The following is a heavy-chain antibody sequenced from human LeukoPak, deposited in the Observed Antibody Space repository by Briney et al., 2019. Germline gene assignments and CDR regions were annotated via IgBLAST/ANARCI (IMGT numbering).Heavy chain of an antibody. CDR3: ARDFVGDYGYYFYGMDV. V-gene: IGHV4-4*07. CDR2: IYTSGST. J-gene: IGHJ6*02. CDR1: GGSISSYY. Sequence: TETLSLTCTVSGGSISSYYWSWIRQPAGKGLEWIGRIYTSGSTNYNPSLKSRVTMSVDTYKKQFSLKLSSVTAADTAVYYCARDFVGDYGYYFYGMDVWGQGTTVTVSS. D-gene: IGHD4-17*01.